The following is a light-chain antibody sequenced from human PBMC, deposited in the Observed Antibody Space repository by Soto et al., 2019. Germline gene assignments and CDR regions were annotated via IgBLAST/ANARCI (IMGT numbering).Light chain of an antibody. J-gene: IGLJ1*01. CDR1: GSDVGAYNL. CDR3: CSYAGTVAYV. Sequence: QSVLTQPASVSGSPGQSITISCAGTGSDVGAYNLVSWYKQHPGKPPKLFFCEFNSWSSGFFNRFSGSNFGDTASLTFFGLQAEDEADYFCCSYAGTVAYVFGTGTRSPS. CDR2: EFN. V-gene: IGLV2-23*02.